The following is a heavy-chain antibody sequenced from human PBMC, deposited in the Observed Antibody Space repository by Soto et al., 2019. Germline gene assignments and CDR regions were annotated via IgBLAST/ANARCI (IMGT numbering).Heavy chain of an antibody. J-gene: IGHJ6*02. CDR1: GYTFTGYY. CDR3: ARDGFLLPYYYDSSGYSYYYYYGMDV. Sequence: QVQLVQSGAEVKKPGASVKVSCKASGYTFTGYYMHWVRQAPGQGLEWMGWINPNIGGTNYAQKFQGGGTMTSDTSIITAYMELSRLRSDDTAVYYCARDGFLLPYYYDSSGYSYYYYYGMDVWGQGTTVTVSS. CDR2: INPNIGGT. D-gene: IGHD3-22*01. V-gene: IGHV1-2*02.